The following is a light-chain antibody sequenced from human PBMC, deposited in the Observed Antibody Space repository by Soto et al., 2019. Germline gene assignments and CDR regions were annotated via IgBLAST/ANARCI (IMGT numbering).Light chain of an antibody. Sequence: EIVMTQSPVTLSLSPGERATLSCRASESVSGNLAWYQQKPGQAPRLLIYDTASRATAIPARFSGSGSGTEFTLTISSLKSEDFAVYYCQQYSKWPTFGQGTRLEIK. CDR3: QQYSKWPT. J-gene: IGKJ5*01. CDR1: ESVSGN. CDR2: DTA. V-gene: IGKV3D-15*01.